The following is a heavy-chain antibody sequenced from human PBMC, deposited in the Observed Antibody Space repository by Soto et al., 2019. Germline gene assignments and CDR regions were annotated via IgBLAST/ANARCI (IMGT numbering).Heavy chain of an antibody. J-gene: IGHJ6*02. CDR3: ARGSASYYYYGMDV. CDR2: INHSGST. CDR1: GGSFSGYY. Sequence: QVQLQQWGAGLLKPSETLSLTCAVYGGSFSGYYWSWIRQPPGKGLEWIGEINHSGSTNYNPSLMRRVTKSVDTSKNQFSLKLSSVTAADTAVYYCARGSASYYYYGMDVWGQGTTVTVSS. V-gene: IGHV4-34*01.